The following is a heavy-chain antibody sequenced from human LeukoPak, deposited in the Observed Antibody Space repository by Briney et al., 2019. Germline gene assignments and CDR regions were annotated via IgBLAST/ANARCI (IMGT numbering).Heavy chain of an antibody. J-gene: IGHJ5*02. V-gene: IGHV3-30*03. D-gene: IGHD2-15*01. Sequence: GGSLRLSCAASGFTFSSYGMHWVRQAPGKGLEWVAVISYDGSNKYYADSVKGRFTISRDNSKNTLYLQMNSLRAEDTAVYYCAREDPVEFDPWGQGTLVTVSS. CDR3: AREDPVEFDP. CDR2: ISYDGSNK. CDR1: GFTFSSYG.